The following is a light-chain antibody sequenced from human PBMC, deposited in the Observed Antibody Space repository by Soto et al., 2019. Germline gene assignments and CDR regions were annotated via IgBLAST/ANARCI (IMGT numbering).Light chain of an antibody. Sequence: ETVLTQSPGTLSLSPGERATLSCRASQSISSGYLAWYQQRPGQAPRLLVSGASNRATGIPDRFSGSGSGTDFTLTISRLELEDFAVYYCRQYGGSPLVTFGGGTKVEIK. CDR1: QSISSGY. CDR2: GAS. CDR3: RQYGGSPLVT. V-gene: IGKV3-20*01. J-gene: IGKJ4*01.